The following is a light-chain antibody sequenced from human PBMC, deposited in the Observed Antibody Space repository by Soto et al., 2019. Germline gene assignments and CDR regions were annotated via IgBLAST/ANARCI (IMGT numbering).Light chain of an antibody. Sequence: EIVVTQSPDSLSLSSGERATISCRTSQTISTNSLAWYQQRAGQAPRLLVYDTSSRATGIPDRFSGYGSGTDFTLIINGLEPEDSAVYYCQQFGNSPFTFGPGTKVHIK. CDR1: QTISTNS. V-gene: IGKV3-20*01. J-gene: IGKJ3*01. CDR3: QQFGNSPFT. CDR2: DTS.